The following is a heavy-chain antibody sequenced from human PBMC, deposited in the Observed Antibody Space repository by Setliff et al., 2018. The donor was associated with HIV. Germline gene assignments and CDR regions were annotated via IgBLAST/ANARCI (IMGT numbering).Heavy chain of an antibody. Sequence: PSETLSLTCSVFRGSLSSGGYYWSWIRQHPGKGLEWIGYSYHSGSPSYNPSLKSRTTISVDTSKNEFSLKLSSVTAADTAVYYCARDVGEQLDVWGKGTTVTVSS. CDR3: ARDVGEQLDV. J-gene: IGHJ6*04. CDR2: SYHSGSP. V-gene: IGHV4-31*03. CDR1: RGSLSSGGYY.